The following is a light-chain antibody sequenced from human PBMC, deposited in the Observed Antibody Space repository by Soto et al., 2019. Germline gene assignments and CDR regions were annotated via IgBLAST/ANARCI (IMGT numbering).Light chain of an antibody. V-gene: IGLV7-43*01. CDR2: STS. Sequence: QAVVTQEPSLTVSPGGSVTLTCASSTGAVTSCYYPNWLQQKPGQAPRALIYSTSNKLPWTTARFSGSLLGGKAAPPLSGVQHEDEAEYYCLLYYGGAVVFGGGTKLPVL. CDR1: TGAVTSCYY. J-gene: IGLJ2*01. CDR3: LLYYGGAVV.